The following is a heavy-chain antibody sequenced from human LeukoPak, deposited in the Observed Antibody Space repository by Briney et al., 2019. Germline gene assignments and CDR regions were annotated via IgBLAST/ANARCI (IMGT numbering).Heavy chain of an antibody. CDR2: IYYSGST. V-gene: IGHV4-59*01. D-gene: IGHD1-7*01. CDR3: AMNSDLWPAFDI. Sequence: SETLSLTCTVSGGSISSYYWSWIRQPPGKGLEWIGYIYYSGSTNYNPSLKSRVTISVDTSKKQFSLKLSSVTAADTAEYYCAMNSDLWPAFDIWGQGTMVTVSS. J-gene: IGHJ3*02. CDR1: GGSISSYY.